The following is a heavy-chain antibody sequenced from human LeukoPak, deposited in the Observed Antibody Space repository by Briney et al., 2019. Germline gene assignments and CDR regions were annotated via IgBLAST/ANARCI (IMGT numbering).Heavy chain of an antibody. J-gene: IGHJ4*02. CDR1: GGSISSYY. CDR2: IYTSGST. V-gene: IGHV4-4*07. D-gene: IGHD4-23*01. Sequence: SETLSLTCTVSGGSISSYYWSWIRQPAGKGLEWIGRIYTSGSTYYNPSLKSRVTISVDRSKNQFSLKLSSVTAADTAVYYCARGTVVPNFDYWGQGTLVTVSS. CDR3: ARGTVVPNFDY.